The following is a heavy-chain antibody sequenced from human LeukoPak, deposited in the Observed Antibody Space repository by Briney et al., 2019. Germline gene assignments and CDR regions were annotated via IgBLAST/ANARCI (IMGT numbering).Heavy chain of an antibody. J-gene: IGHJ3*02. CDR1: GLTFSDVW. CDR3: AKFILFEKPVYCSRTSRFGDAFDI. Sequence: GGSLRLSCAVSGLTFSDVWMSWVRQAPGKGLEWVAFIRYDGSNKYYADSVKGRFTISRDNSKNTLYLQMNSLRAEDTAVYYCAKFILFEKPVYCSRTSRFGDAFDIWGQGTMVIVSS. D-gene: IGHD2-2*01. V-gene: IGHV3-30*02. CDR2: IRYDGSNK.